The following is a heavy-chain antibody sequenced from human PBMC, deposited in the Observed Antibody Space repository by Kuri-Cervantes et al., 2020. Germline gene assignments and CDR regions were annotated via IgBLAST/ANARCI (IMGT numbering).Heavy chain of an antibody. CDR2: IYYSGST. CDR3: ARVPITGTTGGAFDI. Sequence: ESLKISCTVSGGSISSYYWSWIRQPPGKGLEWIGYIYYSGSTNYNPSLKSLVTISVDTSKNQFSLKLSSVTAADTAVYYCARVPITGTTGGAFDIWGQGTMVTVSS. CDR1: GGSISSYY. D-gene: IGHD1-20*01. V-gene: IGHV4-59*12. J-gene: IGHJ3*02.